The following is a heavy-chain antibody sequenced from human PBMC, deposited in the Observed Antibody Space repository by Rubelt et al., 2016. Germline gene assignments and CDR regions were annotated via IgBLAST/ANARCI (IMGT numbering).Heavy chain of an antibody. D-gene: IGHD3-10*01. V-gene: IGHV4-34*01. CDR3: ASRGRYYGSGSYPPRTGIVDY. J-gene: IGHJ4*02. CDR1: GGSFSGYY. CDR2: INHSGST. Sequence: QVQLQQWGAGLLKPSETLSLTCAVYGGSFSGYYWSWIRQPPGKGLEWIGEINHSGSTNYNPSLKSRVTSAVATPKNHFSLKRSSVTAADTAVYYCASRGRYYGSGSYPPRTGIVDYWGQGTLVTVSS.